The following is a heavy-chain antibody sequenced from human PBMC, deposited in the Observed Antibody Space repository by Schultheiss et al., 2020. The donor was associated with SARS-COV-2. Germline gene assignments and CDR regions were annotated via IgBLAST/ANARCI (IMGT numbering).Heavy chain of an antibody. CDR2: IYYSGST. CDR1: GGSISSYY. J-gene: IGHJ4*02. D-gene: IGHD5-18*01. CDR3: ARDFVAMAAPGDY. V-gene: IGHV4-59*12. Sequence: SETLSLTCTVSGGSISSYYWSWIRQPPGKGLEWIGYIYYSGSTNYNPSLKSRVTISVDTSKNQFSLKLSSVTAADTAVYYCARDFVAMAAPGDYWGQGTLVTVSS.